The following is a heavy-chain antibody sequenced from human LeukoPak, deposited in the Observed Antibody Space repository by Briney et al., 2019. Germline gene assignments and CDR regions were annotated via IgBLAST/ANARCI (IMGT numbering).Heavy chain of an antibody. D-gene: IGHD2-21*01. J-gene: IGHJ4*02. V-gene: IGHV3-11*04. CDR2: TSASGSVI. Sequence: GGSLRLSCVVSGFTFRDFYMSWVRQAPGKGLEWLSYTSASGSVIDYSDSVKGRFTISRDNAKNSLYLQMNSLRAEDTAVYYCARDSPNEGILWWSIDYWGQGTLVTVSS. CDR3: ARDSPNEGILWWSIDY. CDR1: GFTFRDFY.